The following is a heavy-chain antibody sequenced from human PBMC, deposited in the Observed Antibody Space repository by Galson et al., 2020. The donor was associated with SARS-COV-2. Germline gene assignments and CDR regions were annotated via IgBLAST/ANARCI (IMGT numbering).Heavy chain of an antibody. J-gene: IGHJ6*03. Sequence: GGSLRLSCAASGFTFSSYDMHWVRQATGNGLEWVSAIGTAGDTYYPGSVKGRFTISRENAKNSLYLQMNSLRAGDTAVYYCARGGDTVAATRGHYYYYYYMDVWGKGTTVTVSS. D-gene: IGHD2-15*01. CDR2: IGTAGDT. V-gene: IGHV3-13*01. CDR3: ARGGDTVAATRGHYYYYYYMDV. CDR1: GFTFSSYD.